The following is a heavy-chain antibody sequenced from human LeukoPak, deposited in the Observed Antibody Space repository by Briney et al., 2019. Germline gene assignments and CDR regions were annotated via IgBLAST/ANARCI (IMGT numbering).Heavy chain of an antibody. Sequence: PSETLSLTCTVSGGSISSYYWSWIRQPPGKGLEWIGYIYYSGSTNYNPSLKSRVTISVDTSKNQFSLKLSSVTAADTAVYYCARNLRRWPNWYFDLWGHGTLVTVSS. D-gene: IGHD5-24*01. CDR3: ARNLRRWPNWYFDL. V-gene: IGHV4-59*08. CDR2: IYYSGST. CDR1: GGSISSYY. J-gene: IGHJ2*01.